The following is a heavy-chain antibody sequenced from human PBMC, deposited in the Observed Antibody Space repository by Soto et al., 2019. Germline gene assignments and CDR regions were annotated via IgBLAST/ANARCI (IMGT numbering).Heavy chain of an antibody. CDR2: IWYDGSNR. D-gene: IGHD5-18*01. V-gene: IGHV3-33*01. CDR1: GFTFETHV. Sequence: QGQLAESGGGAVQTGTSLRLSCAASGFTFETHVMHWVRQAPGKGLEWVAVIWYDGSNRKYPDSVKGRFTVSRDNSKSTLFLQMNSLRAEDTAVYYCARGYSLNSRLYGMDVWGRGTMVTVSS. CDR3: ARGYSLNSRLYGMDV. J-gene: IGHJ6*02.